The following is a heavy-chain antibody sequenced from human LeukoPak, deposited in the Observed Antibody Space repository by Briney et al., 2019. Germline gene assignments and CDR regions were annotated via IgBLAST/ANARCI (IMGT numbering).Heavy chain of an antibody. CDR2: INSDGSSI. D-gene: IGHD5-12*01. CDR3: AREGRVSGYDFDS. V-gene: IGHV3-74*03. Sequence: GGSLRLSCAASGFTFSSYWMHWVRHDPGKGLVWVSRINSDGSSITYADSVKGRFTISRDNAKNTLYLQMNSLGVEDTAVYYCAREGRVSGYDFDSWGQGTLVTVSS. J-gene: IGHJ4*02. CDR1: GFTFSSYW.